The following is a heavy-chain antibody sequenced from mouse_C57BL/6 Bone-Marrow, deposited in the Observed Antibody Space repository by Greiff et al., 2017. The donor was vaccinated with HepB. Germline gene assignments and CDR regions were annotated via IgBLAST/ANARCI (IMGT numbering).Heavy chain of an antibody. Sequence: QVQLQQSGAELMKPGASVKLSCKATGYTFTGYWIEWVKQRPGHGLEWIGEILPGSGSTNYNEKFKGKAKFTADTSSNTAYMQLRSLTTEDSAIYYCARCLLWLRRRFYAMDYWGQGTSVTVSS. CDR2: ILPGSGST. CDR1: GYTFTGYW. V-gene: IGHV1-9*01. CDR3: ARCLLWLRRRFYAMDY. D-gene: IGHD2-2*01. J-gene: IGHJ4*01.